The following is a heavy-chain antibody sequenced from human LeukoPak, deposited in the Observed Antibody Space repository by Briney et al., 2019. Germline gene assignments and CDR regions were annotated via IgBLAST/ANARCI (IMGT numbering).Heavy chain of an antibody. CDR3: AKDWGEIRPYYFDY. V-gene: IGHV3-23*01. CDR1: GFTFSSYA. Sequence: PGGSLRLSCETSGFTFSSYAMNWVRQAPGKGLEWVSGISGSGDRIHYADSVKGRFTISRDNSKNTLYLQMDSLRVEDTAVYYCAKDWGEIRPYYFDYWGQGNLVTVSS. J-gene: IGHJ4*02. CDR2: ISGSGDRI. D-gene: IGHD3-10*01.